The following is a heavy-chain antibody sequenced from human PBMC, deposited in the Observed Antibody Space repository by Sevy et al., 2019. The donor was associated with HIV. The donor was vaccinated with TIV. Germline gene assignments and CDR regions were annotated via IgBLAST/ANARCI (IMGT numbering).Heavy chain of an antibody. CDR3: ASEGSSIAARGAFDI. D-gene: IGHD6-6*01. Sequence: GGSLRLSWAASGFTFSSYAMHWVRQAPGKGLEWVAVISYDGSNKYYADSVKGRFTISRDNSKNTLYLQMNSLRAEDTAVYYCASEGSSIAARGAFDIWGQGTMVTVSS. J-gene: IGHJ3*02. CDR2: ISYDGSNK. V-gene: IGHV3-30-3*01. CDR1: GFTFSSYA.